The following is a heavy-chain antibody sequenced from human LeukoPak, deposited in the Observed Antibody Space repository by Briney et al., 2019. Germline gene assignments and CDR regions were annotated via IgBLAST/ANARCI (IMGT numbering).Heavy chain of an antibody. V-gene: IGHV4-4*07. CDR3: ARVLAITMIVGNVGYYMDV. Sequence: PSETLSLTCTVSGGSISSYYWSRIRQPAGKGLEWIGRIYTSGSTNYNPSLKSRVTMSVDTSKNQFSLKLSSVTAADTAVYYCARVLAITMIVGNVGYYMDVWGKGTTVTVSS. CDR2: IYTSGST. J-gene: IGHJ6*03. D-gene: IGHD3-22*01. CDR1: GGSISSYY.